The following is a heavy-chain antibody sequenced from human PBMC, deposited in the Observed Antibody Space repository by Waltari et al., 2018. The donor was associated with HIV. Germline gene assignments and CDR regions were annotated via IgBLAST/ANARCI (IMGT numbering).Heavy chain of an antibody. J-gene: IGHJ6*02. V-gene: IGHV3-23*01. CDR1: GFTFRSYA. CDR3: AKGCGSGYYYYGMDV. CDR2: ISGSGGST. Sequence: EVQLLESGGGLVQPGGSLRLPCAASGFTFRSYAMSWVRQAPGKGREWVSAISGSGGSTYYADSVKGRFTISRDNSKNTLYLQMNSLRAEDTAVYYCAKGCGSGYYYYGMDVWGQGTTVTVSS. D-gene: IGHD2-21*01.